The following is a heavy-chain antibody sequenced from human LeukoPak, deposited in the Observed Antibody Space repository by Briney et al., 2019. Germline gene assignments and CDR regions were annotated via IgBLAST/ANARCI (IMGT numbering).Heavy chain of an antibody. J-gene: IGHJ3*02. CDR3: ARHYSGYYLGAFDI. D-gene: IGHD3-22*01. Sequence: GGSLRLSCTASGFTFSTYAMTWVRQAPGKGLEWVSSISGGAGSTYYADSVKGRFTISRDNAKNSLYLQMNSLRAEDTALYYCARHYSGYYLGAFDIWGQGTMVTVSS. CDR2: ISGGAGST. CDR1: GFTFSTYA. V-gene: IGHV3-23*01.